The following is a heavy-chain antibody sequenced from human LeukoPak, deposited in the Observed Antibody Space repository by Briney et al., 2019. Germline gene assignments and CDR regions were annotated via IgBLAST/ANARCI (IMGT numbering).Heavy chain of an antibody. CDR3: VRSSSSIFDY. CDR1: GYSISSGYY. CDR2: IYHSGST. Sequence: SETLSLTCTVSGYSISSGYYWGWIRQPPGQGLEWIGNIYHSGSTYYNPSLKSRVTTSVDTSKNQFSLKLSSVTAADTAVYYCVRSSSSIFDYWGQGTLVTVSS. V-gene: IGHV4-38-2*02. D-gene: IGHD6-6*01. J-gene: IGHJ4*02.